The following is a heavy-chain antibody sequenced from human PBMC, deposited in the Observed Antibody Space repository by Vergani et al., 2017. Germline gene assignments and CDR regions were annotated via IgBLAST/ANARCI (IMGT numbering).Heavy chain of an antibody. CDR3: VKDAGSYENFFDS. CDR1: GFTFSTYA. J-gene: IGHJ4*02. Sequence: EVQLLQSEGAVVQPGGSVRLSCAASGFTFSTYAMHWVRQAPGKGLELVSALTGGGGSTYYADSFKGRFIISRDNSRDTLYLQMNSLRPEDTATYYCVKDAGSYENFFDSWGQGTLVTVSS. D-gene: IGHD1-26*01. V-gene: IGHV3-23*01. CDR2: LTGGGGST.